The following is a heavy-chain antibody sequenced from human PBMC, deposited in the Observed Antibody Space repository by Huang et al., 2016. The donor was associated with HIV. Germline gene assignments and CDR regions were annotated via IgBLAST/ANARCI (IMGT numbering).Heavy chain of an antibody. CDR1: GLPFDNSA. V-gene: IGHV3-23*01. Sequence: EVQLLESGGGLVKPGGSLRLSCAASGLPFDNSAMTWVRQAPGKGLEWVSVISARGDTTYYADCVKGRFTSSRDNSKKTLYLQMNSLRAEDTAVYYCAKAPGWYFIFDNWGQGTLVTVSS. J-gene: IGHJ4*02. CDR2: ISARGDTT. D-gene: IGHD6-19*01. CDR3: AKAPGWYFIFDN.